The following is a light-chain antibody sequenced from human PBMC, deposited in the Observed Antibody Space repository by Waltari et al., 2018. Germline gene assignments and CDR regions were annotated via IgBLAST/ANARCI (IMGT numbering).Light chain of an antibody. V-gene: IGLV2-14*01. CDR3: SSYTSSNTVI. J-gene: IGLJ2*01. CDR1: SSDVGGYNY. CDR2: DVS. Sequence: QSALTQPASVSGSPGQSITISCTGTSSDVGGYNYVSWYQQYPGKVPKLMIYDVSKRPSGVSKSFSGSKSGNTASLTISGLQAEDEADYYCSSYTSSNTVIVGGGTKLTVL.